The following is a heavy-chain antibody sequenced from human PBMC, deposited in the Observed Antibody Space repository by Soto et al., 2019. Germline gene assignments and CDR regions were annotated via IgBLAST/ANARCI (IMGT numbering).Heavy chain of an antibody. J-gene: IGHJ5*02. CDR1: GYSFSNYW. V-gene: IGHV5-51*01. CDR2: IFPGDSDT. Sequence: LGESLKISCKGSGYSFSNYWIAWVRQMPGKGLEWLGNIFPGDSDTKYSPSFQGRVPLSADTSISTASLHWSTRRAWDTAFYLCVGHLRARGVVREGPFNPWGRGTLVTV. D-gene: IGHD3-10*01. CDR3: VGHLRARGVVREGPFNP.